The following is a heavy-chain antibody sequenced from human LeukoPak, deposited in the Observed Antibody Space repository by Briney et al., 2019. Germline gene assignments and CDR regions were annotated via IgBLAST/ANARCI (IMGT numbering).Heavy chain of an antibody. CDR1: GFTFSSYS. Sequence: GGSLRLSCAASGFTFSSYSMNWVRQAPGKGLEWVSYISSSSSTIYYADSVKGRFTISRDNAKNSLYLQMNSLRAEDTAVYYCARDRGTWGDSYGHYWGQGTLVTVSS. CDR2: ISSSSSTI. V-gene: IGHV3-48*04. CDR3: ARDRGTWGDSYGHY. D-gene: IGHD5-18*01. J-gene: IGHJ4*02.